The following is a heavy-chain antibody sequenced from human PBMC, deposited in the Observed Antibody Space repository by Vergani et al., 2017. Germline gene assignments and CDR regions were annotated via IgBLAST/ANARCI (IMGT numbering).Heavy chain of an antibody. CDR3: ARDYRVLFANTPGHPGSGSYQRYFDL. Sequence: QVQLQESGPGLVKPSETLSLTCTVSGGSISSYYWSWIRQPPGKGLEWIGYIYYSGSTNYNPSLKSRVTISVDTSKNQFSLKLSSVTAADTAVYYCARDYRVLFANTPGHPGSGSYQRYFDLWGRGTLVTVSS. J-gene: IGHJ2*01. V-gene: IGHV4-59*01. CDR2: IYYSGST. D-gene: IGHD3-10*01. CDR1: GGSISSYY.